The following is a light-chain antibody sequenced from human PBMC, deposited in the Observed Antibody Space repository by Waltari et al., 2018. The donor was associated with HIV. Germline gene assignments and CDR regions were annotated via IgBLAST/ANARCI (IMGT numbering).Light chain of an antibody. V-gene: IGLV7-43*01. CDR2: STN. CDR1: PGAVTGGYF. Sequence: QTVVTQEPSLTVSPGGTVTLTCASSPGAVTGGYFPNWFQQKPGHAPRARISSTNTLHSWTPARCSGSLIGSKAALILSGVQPEDDADYYCLLYYGGAWVFGGGTKLTVL. J-gene: IGLJ3*02. CDR3: LLYYGGAWV.